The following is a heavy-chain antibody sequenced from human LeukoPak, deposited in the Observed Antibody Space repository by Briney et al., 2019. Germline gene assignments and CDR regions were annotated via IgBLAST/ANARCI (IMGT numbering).Heavy chain of an antibody. CDR1: GFTFSSYS. Sequence: GGSLRLSCAASGFTFSSYSMNWVRQAPGKGLEWVSYISSSSSTIYYADSVKGRFTISRDNAKNSLYLQMNSLRAEDTAVYYCARDRGPTDCWGQGTLVTVSS. D-gene: IGHD3-10*01. V-gene: IGHV3-48*01. CDR2: ISSSSSTI. J-gene: IGHJ4*02. CDR3: ARDRGPTDC.